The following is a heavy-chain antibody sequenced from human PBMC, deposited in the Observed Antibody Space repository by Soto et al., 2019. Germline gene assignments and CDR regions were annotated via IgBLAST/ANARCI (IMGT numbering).Heavy chain of an antibody. J-gene: IGHJ3*02. CDR3: ARDAPNYAAWAFDI. CDR1: GYTFTSYA. CDR2: INAGNGNT. V-gene: IGHV1-3*05. D-gene: IGHD2-2*01. Sequence: QVQLVQSGAEEKKPGSSVKVSCKASGYTFTSYAMHWVRQAPGQRLEWMGWINAGNGNTKYSQKFQGRVTITRDTSGSTAYMELSSLRSEDTAVYYCARDAPNYAAWAFDIWGQWTMVTVSS.